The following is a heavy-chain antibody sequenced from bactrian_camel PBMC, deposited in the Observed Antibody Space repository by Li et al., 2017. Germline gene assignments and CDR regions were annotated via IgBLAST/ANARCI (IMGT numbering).Heavy chain of an antibody. CDR3: GTMGTGLSSGGY. CDR1: AFALDDAD. Sequence: VQLVESGGGTVRAGESLRLICTTTAFALDDADMGWYRQAPGNECEQVSTILGDGTTAYADSVKGRFTISRDNAKNTVYLQMNSLKPADTAVYFCGTMGTGLSSGGYWGQGTQVTVS. V-gene: IGHV3S63*01. J-gene: IGHJ6*01. CDR2: ILGDGTT. D-gene: IGHD5*01.